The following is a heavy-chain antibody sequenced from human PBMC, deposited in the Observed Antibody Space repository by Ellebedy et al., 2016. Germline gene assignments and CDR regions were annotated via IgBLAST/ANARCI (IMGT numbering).Heavy chain of an antibody. D-gene: IGHD2-15*01. CDR1: GFTFSSNG. CDR3: ARLSGSTLDL. CDR2: IWYDGSNK. V-gene: IGHV3-33*01. J-gene: IGHJ5*02. Sequence: GESLKISCAASGFTFSSNGMNCVRQAPGKGLEWVALIWYDGSNKYYEDSVKGRFTISRDNSKNTLYLQMNSLRVEDTAVYYCARLSGSTLDLWGQGTLVTVSS.